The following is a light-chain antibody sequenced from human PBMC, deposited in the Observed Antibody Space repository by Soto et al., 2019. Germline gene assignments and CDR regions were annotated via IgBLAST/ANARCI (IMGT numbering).Light chain of an antibody. J-gene: IGKJ3*01. CDR3: MQGRHWPYT. V-gene: IGKV2-30*02. Sequence: DVVVTQSPLSLPVTLGQPASISCRSSQSLIHSDGNTYLHWFQQSPGQSPRRLIYHVSTRDSGVPDRFSGSGSGPDFTLEISRVEAEYVGVYYCMQGRHWPYTFGPGTTVDIK. CDR1: QSLIHSDGNTY. CDR2: HVS.